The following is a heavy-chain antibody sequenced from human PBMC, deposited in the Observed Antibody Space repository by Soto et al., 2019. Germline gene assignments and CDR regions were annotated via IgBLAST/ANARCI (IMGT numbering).Heavy chain of an antibody. D-gene: IGHD6-6*01. Sequence: ASVKVSCKASGYTFTSYGISWVRQAPGQGLEWMGWISAYNGTPNYAQKLQGRVTMTTETSTSTANMKMRNLRPDATAVYYCAISSSSFQGSTSDYYDDCGMDVWGQGMTVTVSS. CDR2: ISAYNGTP. CDR3: AISSSSFQGSTSDYYDDCGMDV. J-gene: IGHJ6*02. V-gene: IGHV1-18*01. CDR1: GYTFTSYG.